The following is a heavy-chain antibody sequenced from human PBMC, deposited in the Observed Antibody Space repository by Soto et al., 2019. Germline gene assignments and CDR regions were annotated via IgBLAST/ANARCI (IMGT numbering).Heavy chain of an antibody. Sequence: ASVKVSCKASGYTFTSYGISWVRQAPGQGLEWMGWISAYNGNANYAQKLQGRVTMTTDTSTSTAYLELRSLRFDETAVYYCARVVVGATTPPLDYWGQGTLVTVSS. CDR3: ARVVVGATTPPLDY. J-gene: IGHJ4*02. V-gene: IGHV1-18*01. CDR1: GYTFTSYG. D-gene: IGHD1-26*01. CDR2: ISAYNGNA.